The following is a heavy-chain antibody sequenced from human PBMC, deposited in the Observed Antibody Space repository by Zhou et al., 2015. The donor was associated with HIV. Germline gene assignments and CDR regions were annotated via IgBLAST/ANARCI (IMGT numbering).Heavy chain of an antibody. V-gene: IGHV1-69*06. Sequence: VQLVQSGAEVKKPGSSVKVSCKASGGSFGSYAISWVRQAPGRGLEWMGGIIPLKSAAKHTQKFEGRITITADRPANIAYLELSSLRSDDTAVYFCARSYCSGENCYTGDPNLYSYFYGMDVWGQGTTVIVSS. CDR1: GGSFGSYA. J-gene: IGHJ6*02. CDR2: IIPLKSAA. D-gene: IGHD2-15*01. CDR3: ARSYCSGENCYTGDPNLYSYFYGMDV.